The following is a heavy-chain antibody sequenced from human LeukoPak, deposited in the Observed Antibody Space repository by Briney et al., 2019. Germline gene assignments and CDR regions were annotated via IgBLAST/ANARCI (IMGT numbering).Heavy chain of an antibody. CDR1: GDSISSSYYY. CDR2: MFYSGST. Sequence: SETLSLTCTVSGDSISSSYYYWGWIRQPPGRGLEWIGSMFYSGSTYYNPSLKSRVTISVDTSKNQFSLKLSSVTAADTAVYYCARGPPNYYGSGSYYKYFDYWGQGTLVTVSS. CDR3: ARGPPNYYGSGSYYKYFDY. V-gene: IGHV4-39*01. J-gene: IGHJ4*02. D-gene: IGHD3-10*01.